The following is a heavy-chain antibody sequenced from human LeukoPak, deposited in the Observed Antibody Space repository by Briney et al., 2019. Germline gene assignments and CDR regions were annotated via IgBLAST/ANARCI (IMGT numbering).Heavy chain of an antibody. CDR1: GFTFNSYG. Sequence: GGSVSLSGAASGFTFNSYGMLWLRQAPGNGLEWVVFIRYDGSINPYADSGKVRFTISRDISKDKLYLKRIRPKAKAMSVYSCAKDRGSPNEILTARPRASMYFDYWGQGSLVTVSS. V-gene: IGHV3-30*02. CDR2: IRYDGSIN. D-gene: IGHD3-9*01. CDR3: AKDRGSPNEILTARPRASMYFDY. J-gene: IGHJ4*02.